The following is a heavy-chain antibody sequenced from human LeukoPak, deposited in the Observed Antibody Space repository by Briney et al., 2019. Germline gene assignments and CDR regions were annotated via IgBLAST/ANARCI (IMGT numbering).Heavy chain of an antibody. CDR1: GRTFSSYA. V-gene: IGHV1-69*13. CDR2: IIHIFGTT. D-gene: IGHD2-2*01. J-gene: IGHJ6*02. CDR3: ARTRSGCSTTNCYPYDMDV. Sequence: ASVKVSCKASGRTFSSYAITWVRQAPGQGLEWMGGIIHIFGTTSYAQNFQGRVTITADESTTTAYIELSSLRSEDTAVYYCARTRSGCSTTNCYPYDMDVWGQGTTVTVSS.